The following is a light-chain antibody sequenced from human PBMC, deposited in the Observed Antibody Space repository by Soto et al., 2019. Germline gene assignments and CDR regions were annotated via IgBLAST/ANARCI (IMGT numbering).Light chain of an antibody. J-gene: IGKJ3*01. CDR1: QGISSA. Sequence: AIQLTQSPSSLSASVGDRVTITCRASQGISSALAWYQQKPGKDPKLLIYDASSLESGVPSRFSGSGSGTDFTLTISSLQPEDFATYYCQQFNSYPLTFGPGTKVDIK. CDR2: DAS. V-gene: IGKV1-13*02. CDR3: QQFNSYPLT.